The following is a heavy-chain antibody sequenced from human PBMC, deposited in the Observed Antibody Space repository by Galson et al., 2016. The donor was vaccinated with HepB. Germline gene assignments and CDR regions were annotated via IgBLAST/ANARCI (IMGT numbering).Heavy chain of an antibody. CDR3: ARDEGFYNGMDV. CDR2: IQSPGST. D-gene: IGHD2/OR15-2a*01. Sequence: SETLSLTCTVSSGSVSSGGYYWSWVRQSPGKGLEWIGYIQSPGSTNYNPSLKGRVTISIDRSKNQFFLELTSVTAADTAVYSCARDEGFYNGMDVWGQGTTVTVSS. CDR1: SGSVSSGGYY. V-gene: IGHV4-61*08. J-gene: IGHJ6*02.